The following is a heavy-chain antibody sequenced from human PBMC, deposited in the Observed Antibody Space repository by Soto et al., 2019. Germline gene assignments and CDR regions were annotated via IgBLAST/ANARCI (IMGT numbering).Heavy chain of an antibody. CDR2: ISGSGGST. CDR1: GFTFSSYA. CDR3: AYQRDRLAPFDS. V-gene: IGHV3-23*01. D-gene: IGHD2-2*01. Sequence: GESLRLSCAASGFTFSSYAISWGRQAPGKGLEWVSAISGSGGSTYYADSVKGRFTISRDNSKNTLYLQMNSLRAEDTAVYYCAYQRDRLAPFDSWGQGTLVTASS. J-gene: IGHJ4*02.